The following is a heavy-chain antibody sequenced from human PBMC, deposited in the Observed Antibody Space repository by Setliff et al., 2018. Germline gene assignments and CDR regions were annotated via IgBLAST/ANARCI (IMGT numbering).Heavy chain of an antibody. CDR3: ARAAKYDSSGYYGFWFDP. V-gene: IGHV4-59*01. Sequence: SETLSLTCSVSGGSISSSYWTWIRQPPGKGLEWIGYIYSSGSSNYNPSLKSRVTISVDTSKNQFSLRLSSVTAADTAVYYCARAAKYDSSGYYGFWFDPWGRGNLVTVSS. CDR1: GGSISSSY. CDR2: IYSSGSS. J-gene: IGHJ5*02. D-gene: IGHD3-22*01.